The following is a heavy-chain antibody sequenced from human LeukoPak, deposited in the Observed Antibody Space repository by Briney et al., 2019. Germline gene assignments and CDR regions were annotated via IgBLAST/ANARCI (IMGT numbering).Heavy chain of an antibody. CDR2: IYHSGST. V-gene: IGHV4-38-2*02. J-gene: IGHJ4*02. D-gene: IGHD3-10*01. CDR3: ARDFSITMVRGALDY. CDR1: GYSISSGYY. Sequence: PSETLSLTCAVSGYSISSGYYWGWIRQPPGKGLEWIGSIYHSGSTYYDPSLKSRVTISVDTSKNQFSLKLCSATAADTAVYYCARDFSITMVRGALDYWDQGTLVTVSS.